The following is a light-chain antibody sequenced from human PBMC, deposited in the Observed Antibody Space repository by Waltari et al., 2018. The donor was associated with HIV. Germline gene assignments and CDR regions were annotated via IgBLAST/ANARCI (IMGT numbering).Light chain of an antibody. V-gene: IGKV2-28*01. Sequence: IVMTQSPLSLPVTPGGPASISCRAIQSLLHSNGYNYLDWYLQKPGQSPQVLMYLGSSRASGVPDRFSGSGSGTDFTLKISRVEAEDVGLYYCMQALQTPITFGQGTRLEIK. CDR2: LGS. CDR3: MQALQTPIT. CDR1: QSLLHSNGYNY. J-gene: IGKJ5*01.